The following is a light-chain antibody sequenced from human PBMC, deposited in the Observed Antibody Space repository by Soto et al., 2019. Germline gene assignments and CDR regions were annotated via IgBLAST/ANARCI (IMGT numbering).Light chain of an antibody. V-gene: IGKV3-20*01. J-gene: IGKJ1*01. Sequence: EIVLTQSPGTLSLSPGERATLSCRASQSVNSNYLAWYQQKPGQAPRLLIYVASSRATGIPDRFSGSGSGTDFTLTISRLEPEDFAVYYCHQYSSAPRTFAQGTKVDIK. CDR2: VAS. CDR3: HQYSSAPRT. CDR1: QSVNSNY.